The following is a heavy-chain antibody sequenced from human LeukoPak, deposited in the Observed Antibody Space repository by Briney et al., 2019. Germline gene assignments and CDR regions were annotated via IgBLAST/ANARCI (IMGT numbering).Heavy chain of an antibody. CDR3: ARRRGGHYFDY. Sequence: SETLSLTCAVSGYSISSGYYWGWIRQPPGKGLEWIGNIYHSGSAYNDPSLKSRVTISVDTSKNQFSLKLSSVTAGDTAMYYCARRRGGHYFDYWGQGTLVTVSS. D-gene: IGHD3-10*01. V-gene: IGHV4-38-2*01. J-gene: IGHJ4*02. CDR2: IYHSGSA. CDR1: GYSISSGYY.